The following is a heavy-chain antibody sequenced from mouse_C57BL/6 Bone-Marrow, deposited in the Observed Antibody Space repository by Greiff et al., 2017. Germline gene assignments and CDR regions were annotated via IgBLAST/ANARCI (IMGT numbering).Heavy chain of an antibody. CDR2: ISDGGSYN. Sequence: EVMLVESGGGLVKPGRSLTLPCAASGFSFSSYAMSWVRQTPEKRLEWVATISDGGSYNYYPDNVKGRFTISRDNAKNNLYLQMSHLKSEDTAMYYCARTNWDGIAYWGQGTLVTVSA. J-gene: IGHJ3*01. CDR3: ARTNWDGIAY. CDR1: GFSFSSYA. D-gene: IGHD4-1*01. V-gene: IGHV5-4*03.